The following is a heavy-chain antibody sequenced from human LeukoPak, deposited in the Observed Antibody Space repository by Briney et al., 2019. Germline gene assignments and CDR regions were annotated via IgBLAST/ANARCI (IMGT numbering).Heavy chain of an antibody. CDR1: GYTFTSYY. D-gene: IGHD3-22*01. J-gene: IGHJ5*02. V-gene: IGHV1-2*02. CDR3: ARSDSSGPWGNWFDP. CDR2: INPNSGGT. Sequence: ASVKVSCKASGYTFTSYYMHWVRQAPGQGLEWMGWINPNSGGTNYAQKFQGRVTMTRDTSISTAYMELSRLRSDDTAVYYCARSDSSGPWGNWFDPWGQGTLVTVSS.